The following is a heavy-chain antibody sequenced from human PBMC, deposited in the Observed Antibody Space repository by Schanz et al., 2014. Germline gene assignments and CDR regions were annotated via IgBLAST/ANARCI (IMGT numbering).Heavy chain of an antibody. CDR3: ARDGGRDGYNLAFDV. CDR2: MYINSGST. V-gene: IGHV3-53*01. CDR1: GFTVNTNY. D-gene: IGHD5-12*01. Sequence: EGKMEGAGGGLIQPGGSLRLSCAVSGFTVNTNYMSWVRQAPGKGLEWISSMYINSGSTQYADSVKGRFIISRDSSKNTLFLQMNSLRAEDTAVYFCARDGGRDGYNLAFDVWGQG. J-gene: IGHJ3*01.